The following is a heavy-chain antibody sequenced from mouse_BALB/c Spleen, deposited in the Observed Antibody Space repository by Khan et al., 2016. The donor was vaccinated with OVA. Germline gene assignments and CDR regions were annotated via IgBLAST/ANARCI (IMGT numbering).Heavy chain of an antibody. Sequence: EVQLKESGPELVRPGASVKISCTASGYSFTGYFMNWVMQSPGKSLEWIGRINPHIGETFYNQRFKDKVTLSVDDSSSTAHMELRSLASEDSAVYYCTRIYRSDFDYWGQGTTLTVSS. J-gene: IGHJ2*01. V-gene: IGHV1-20*02. D-gene: IGHD1-1*01. CDR3: TRIYRSDFDY. CDR2: INPHIGET. CDR1: GYSFTGYF.